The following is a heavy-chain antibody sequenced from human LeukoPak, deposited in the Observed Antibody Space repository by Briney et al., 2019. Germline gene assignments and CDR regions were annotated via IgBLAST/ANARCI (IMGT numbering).Heavy chain of an antibody. D-gene: IGHD3-16*01. CDR1: GFSVKTNY. Sequence: GGSLRLSCAASGFSVKTNYMSWVRQAPGKGLEWVAYIQQDGGETYYADSVKGRFTISRDNAKNSLHLQMNSLRVEDTAVYYCARDGGGLDYWGQGTQVTVSS. CDR2: IQQDGGET. V-gene: IGHV3-7*01. CDR3: ARDGGGLDY. J-gene: IGHJ4*02.